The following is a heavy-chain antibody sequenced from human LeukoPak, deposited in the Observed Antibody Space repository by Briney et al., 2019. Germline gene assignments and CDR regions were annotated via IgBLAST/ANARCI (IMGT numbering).Heavy chain of an antibody. CDR3: ARDGATVTTHQIYYYYYYMDV. CDR2: ISYDGSNK. J-gene: IGHJ6*03. CDR1: GFTFSSYA. V-gene: IGHV3-30-3*01. D-gene: IGHD4-11*01. Sequence: GFLRLSCAASGFTFSSYAMHWVRQAPGKGLEWVAVISYDGSNKYYADSVKGRFTISRDNSKNTLYLQMNSLRAEDTAVYYCARDGATVTTHQIYYYYYYMDVWGKGTTVTVSS.